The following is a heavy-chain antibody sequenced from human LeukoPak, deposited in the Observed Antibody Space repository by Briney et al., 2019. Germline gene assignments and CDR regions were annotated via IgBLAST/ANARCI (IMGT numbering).Heavy chain of an antibody. V-gene: IGHV4-30-4*08. CDR2: IYYSGST. CDR3: AREGYSYGYDH. D-gene: IGHD5-18*01. J-gene: IGHJ5*02. Sequence: SETLSLTCTVSGGSISSGGYYWSWIRQHPGKGLEWIGYIYYSGSTYYNPSLKSRVTISVDTSKNQFSLKLSSVTAADTAVYYCAREGYSYGYDHWGQGTLVTVSS. CDR1: GGSISSGGYY.